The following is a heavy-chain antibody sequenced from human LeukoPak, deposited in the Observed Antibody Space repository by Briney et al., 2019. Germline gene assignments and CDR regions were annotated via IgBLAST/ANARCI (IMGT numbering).Heavy chain of an antibody. Sequence: PSETLSLTCTVSGGSISSYYWSWIRQPPGKGLEWIGYIYYSGSTNYNPSLKSRVTISVDTSKNPLSLRLSSVTAADTAVYYCARHGSTDYFDYWGQGTLVTVSS. V-gene: IGHV4-59*08. CDR2: IYYSGST. CDR1: GGSISSYY. D-gene: IGHD2-2*03. J-gene: IGHJ4*02. CDR3: ARHGSTDYFDY.